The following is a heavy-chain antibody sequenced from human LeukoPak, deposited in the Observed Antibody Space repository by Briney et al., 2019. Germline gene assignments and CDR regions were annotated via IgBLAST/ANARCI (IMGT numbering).Heavy chain of an antibody. D-gene: IGHD4-17*01. Sequence: LAGGSLRLSCAASGFTFSSYSMNWVRQAPGKGLEWVSYISSSSTIYYADSVKGRFTISRDNSKNTLYLQMNSLRAEDTAVYYCAKEEDSSNDYGDYWKTYYYYYMDVWGKGTTVTISS. CDR3: AKEEDSSNDYGDYWKTYYYYYMDV. V-gene: IGHV3-48*01. CDR1: GFTFSSYS. CDR2: ISSSSTI. J-gene: IGHJ6*03.